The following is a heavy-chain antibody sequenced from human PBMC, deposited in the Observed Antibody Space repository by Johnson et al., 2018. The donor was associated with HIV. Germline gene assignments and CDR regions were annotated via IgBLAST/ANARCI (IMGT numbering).Heavy chain of an antibody. V-gene: IGHV3-30-3*01. CDR3: ARERVGDAFDI. CDR1: GFTFSSFA. CDR2: ISYDGTNK. D-gene: IGHD1-26*01. Sequence: VQLVESGGGVVQPGRSLRLSCAASGFTFSSFAMHWVRQAPGKGLEWVAFISYDGTNKYFTDSVRGRFTISRDNSGNTLYRQMNSRRAEDTALYYCARERVGDAFDIWGQGTMVTVSS. J-gene: IGHJ3*02.